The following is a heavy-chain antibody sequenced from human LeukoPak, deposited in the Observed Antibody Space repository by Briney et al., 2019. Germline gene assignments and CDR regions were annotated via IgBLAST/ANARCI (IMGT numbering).Heavy chain of an antibody. V-gene: IGHV3-23*01. D-gene: IGHD5-24*01. CDR2: ISGSGGST. Sequence: GGSLRLSCAASGFTFSSYAMSWVRQAPGKGLKWVSAISGSGGSTYYADSVKGRFTISRDNSKNTLYLQMNSLRAEETAVYYCAKEADNRGTYYMDVWGKGTTVTVSS. CDR3: AKEADNRGTYYMDV. J-gene: IGHJ6*03. CDR1: GFTFSSYA.